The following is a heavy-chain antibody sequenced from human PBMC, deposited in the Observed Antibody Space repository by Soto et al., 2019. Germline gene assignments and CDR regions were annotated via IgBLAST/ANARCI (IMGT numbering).Heavy chain of an antibody. Sequence: GASVKVSCKASGGTFSSYAISWVRQAPGQGLEWMGGIIPIFGTANYAQKFQGRVTITADESTSTAYMELSSLRSEDTAVYYCARRLGYVPPTLYYYYGMDVWGQGTTVTVSS. D-gene: IGHD5-12*01. J-gene: IGHJ6*02. V-gene: IGHV1-69*13. CDR2: IIPIFGTA. CDR3: ARRLGYVPPTLYYYYGMDV. CDR1: GGTFSSYA.